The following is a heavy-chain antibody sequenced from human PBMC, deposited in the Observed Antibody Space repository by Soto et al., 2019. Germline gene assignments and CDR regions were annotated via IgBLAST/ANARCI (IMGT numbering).Heavy chain of an antibody. D-gene: IGHD3-9*01. V-gene: IGHV3-9*01. CDR1: GLTFDDYA. CDR3: AGGRGYVILPGYHPYFDP. Sequence: EVQLVESGGGLVQSGKSLRLSCAASGLTFDDYAMHWVRQAPGKDLEWVSGISWNSGSIGYADSVKGRFTISRDNAKNSLYLKMNSLRAGATAFYYGAGGRGYVILPGYHPYFDPWGQGPLVTASS. CDR2: ISWNSGSI. J-gene: IGHJ4*02.